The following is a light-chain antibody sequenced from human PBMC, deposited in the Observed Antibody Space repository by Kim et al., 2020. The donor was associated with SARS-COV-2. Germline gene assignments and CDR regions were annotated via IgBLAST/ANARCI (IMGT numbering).Light chain of an antibody. Sequence: GDAIPGSGKNSNRGEGDDVHWYQRVPGTAPKLLIYGDENRPSGVPDRVSGSKSGTSASLAITWLRAEDEADYYCQSYDNSLSGLVFGGGTKVTVL. CDR2: GDE. J-gene: IGLJ3*02. CDR1: NSNRGEGDD. V-gene: IGLV1-40*01. CDR3: QSYDNSLSGLV.